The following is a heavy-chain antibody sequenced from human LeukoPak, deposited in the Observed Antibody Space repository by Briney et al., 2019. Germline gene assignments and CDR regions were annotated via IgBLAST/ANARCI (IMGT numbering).Heavy chain of an antibody. Sequence: PGGSLRLSCAASGFTFSSYAMHWVRQAPGKGLEWVAVISYDGSNKYYADSVKGRFTISRDNSKNTLYLQMNSLRAEDTAVYYCARLANWQWDFDYWGQGTLVTVSS. CDR3: ARLANWQWDFDY. D-gene: IGHD1-26*01. CDR1: GFTFSSYA. CDR2: ISYDGSNK. J-gene: IGHJ4*02. V-gene: IGHV3-30-3*01.